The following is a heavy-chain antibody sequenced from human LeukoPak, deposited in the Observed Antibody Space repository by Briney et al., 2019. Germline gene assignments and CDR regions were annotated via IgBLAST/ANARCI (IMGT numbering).Heavy chain of an antibody. D-gene: IGHD2-21*02. J-gene: IGHJ5*02. CDR2: IYYSGST. CDR3: ARRLAYCGGDCSSFDP. CDR1: GGSISSSSYY. Sequence: PSETLSLTCTVSGGSISSSSYYWGWIRQPPGKGLEWIGSIYYSGSTYYNPSLKSRVTISVDTSKNQFSLKLSSVTAADTAVYYCARRLAYCGGDCSSFDPWGQGTLVTVSS. V-gene: IGHV4-39*07.